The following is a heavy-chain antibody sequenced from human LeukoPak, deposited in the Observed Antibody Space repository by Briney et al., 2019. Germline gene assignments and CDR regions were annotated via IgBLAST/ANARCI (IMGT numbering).Heavy chain of an antibody. CDR2: INHSGRT. CDR3: ARYPFDY. D-gene: IGHD1-26*01. Sequence: SETLSLTCAVYGGSFSGYYWSWIRQPPGKGLEWIGEINHSGRTNYNPSLKSRVTISVDTSKNQFSLKPSSVTAADTAVYYCARYPFDYWGQGTLVTVSS. CDR1: GGSFSGYY. V-gene: IGHV4-34*01. J-gene: IGHJ4*02.